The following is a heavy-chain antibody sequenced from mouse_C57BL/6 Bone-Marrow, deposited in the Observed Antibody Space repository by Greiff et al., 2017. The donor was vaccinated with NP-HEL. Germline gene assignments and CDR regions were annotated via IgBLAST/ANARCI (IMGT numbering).Heavy chain of an antibody. V-gene: IGHV1-69*01. CDR2: IDPSDSYT. CDR1: GSTFTSYW. CDR3: ASGDYYAMDY. J-gene: IGHJ4*01. Sequence: QVQLQQPGAELVMPGASVKLSCKASGSTFTSYWMHWVKQRPGQGLEWIGEIDPSDSYTNYNQKFKGKSTLTVDKSSSTAYMQLSSLTSEDSAVYYCASGDYYAMDYWGQGTSVTVSS.